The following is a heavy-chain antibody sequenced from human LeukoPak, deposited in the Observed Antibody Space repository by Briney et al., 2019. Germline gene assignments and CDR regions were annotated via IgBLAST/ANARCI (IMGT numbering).Heavy chain of an antibody. CDR1: GFIFSDYY. CDR3: AKTRNYYYDGVDV. CDR2: ISASGGST. J-gene: IGHJ6*02. Sequence: GGSLRLSCAASGFIFSDYYMNWIRQAPGKGLEWVSGISASGGSTYYADSVKGRFTISRDNSQNTLYVQMNSLRAEDTALYYCAKTRNYYYDGVDVWGQGTTVTVSS. V-gene: IGHV3-23*01.